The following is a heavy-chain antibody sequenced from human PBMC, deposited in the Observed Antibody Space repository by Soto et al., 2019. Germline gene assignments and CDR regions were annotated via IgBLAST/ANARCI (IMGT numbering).Heavy chain of an antibody. D-gene: IGHD6-13*01. CDR3: AASSAIAAGGYFKF. J-gene: IGHJ4*02. V-gene: IGHV1-69*01. Sequence: QVQLVQSGAEVKEPGSSVKVSCKASGDLFNNHAFNWVRQAPGQGLEWMGRISPLFSTTNYAQKFQGRVTIGADELTTIVYLEVNNLESDDTAMYYCAASSAIAAGGYFKFWGQGTLVTVSP. CDR1: GDLFNNHA. CDR2: ISPLFSTT.